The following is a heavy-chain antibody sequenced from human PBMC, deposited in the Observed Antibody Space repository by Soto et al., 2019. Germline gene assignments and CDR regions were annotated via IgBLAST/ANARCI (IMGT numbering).Heavy chain of an antibody. CDR2: IYYSGST. D-gene: IGHD6-13*01. CDR3: ARVEAAAANGVDV. Sequence: QVQLQESGPGLVKPSQTLSLTCTVSGGSISRGGFYWSWIRQHPGKGLEWIGYIYYSGSTYYKPSLQSRVTISVDTSKNQFSLELSSVTAADTALYYCARVEAAAANGVDVWGQGTTVTVS. J-gene: IGHJ6*02. CDR1: GGSISRGGFY. V-gene: IGHV4-31*03.